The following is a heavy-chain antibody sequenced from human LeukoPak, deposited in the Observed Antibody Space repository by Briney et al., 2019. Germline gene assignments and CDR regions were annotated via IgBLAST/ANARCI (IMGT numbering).Heavy chain of an antibody. D-gene: IGHD1-1*01. CDR1: GFTVSSHY. V-gene: IGHV3-53*01. J-gene: IGHJ1*01. Sequence: GGSLRLSCAASGFTVSSHYMTWVRQAPGKGLEWVSVIYTDGSTNYADSVKGRFTMSRDNSKNTLYLQMNSLRADDTAVYHCARVITNWPLECWGQGTVDTVSS. CDR3: ARVITNWPLEC. CDR2: IYTDGST.